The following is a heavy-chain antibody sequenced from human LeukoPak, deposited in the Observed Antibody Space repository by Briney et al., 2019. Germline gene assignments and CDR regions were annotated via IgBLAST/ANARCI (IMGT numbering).Heavy chain of an antibody. V-gene: IGHV3-7*03. Sequence: PGGSLRLSCAASGFTFSNYWMSWVRQAPGKGLEWVANIKQDGSEKLYVESVKGRFTISRDNAKNLLYLQMNSLRAEDTAVYYCARVGTGCLSYVFDYWGQGTLVTVSS. J-gene: IGHJ4*02. CDR3: ARVGTGCLSYVFDY. D-gene: IGHD3-16*01. CDR1: GFTFSNYW. CDR2: IKQDGSEK.